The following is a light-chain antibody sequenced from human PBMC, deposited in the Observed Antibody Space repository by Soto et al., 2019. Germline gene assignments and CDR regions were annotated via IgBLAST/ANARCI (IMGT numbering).Light chain of an antibody. Sequence: EIVLTQSPATLSLSPGERATLSCRASQSVTDFLAWYQQKPGQAPRLLIYDASNRATGVPARFSGSGSGTDFTLTICSLEPEDSAVYYCQQRSGWPPLTFGGGTKVAIK. V-gene: IGKV3-11*01. CDR2: DAS. CDR3: QQRSGWPPLT. J-gene: IGKJ4*01. CDR1: QSVTDF.